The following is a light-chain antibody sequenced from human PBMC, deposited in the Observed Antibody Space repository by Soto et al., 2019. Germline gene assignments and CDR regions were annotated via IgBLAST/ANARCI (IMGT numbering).Light chain of an antibody. J-gene: IGLJ3*02. V-gene: IGLV2-11*01. CDR2: DVT. CDR3: CSYAGSYTVRV. Sequence: QSALTQPRSVSGSPGQSVTISCTGSSSDVGGYNSVSWYQKHPGEAPKLMIHDVTERPSGVPDRFIGSRSGNTASLTISGLQAEDEADYYCCSYAGSYTVRVFGGGTKVTVL. CDR1: SSDVGGYNS.